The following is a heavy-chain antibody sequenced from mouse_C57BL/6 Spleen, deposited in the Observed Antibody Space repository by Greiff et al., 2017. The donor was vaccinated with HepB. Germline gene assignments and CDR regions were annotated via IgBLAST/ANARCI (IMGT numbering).Heavy chain of an antibody. CDR3: ARRGGTGYFDY. D-gene: IGHD1-1*02. J-gene: IGHJ2*01. CDR2: IYPGDGDT. Sequence: QVQLKQSGPELVKPGASVKISCKASGYAFSSSWMNWVKQRPGKGLEWIGRIYPGDGDTNYNGKFKGKATLTADKSSSTAYMQLSSLTSEDSAVYFCARRGGTGYFDYWGQGTTLTVSS. CDR1: GYAFSSSW. V-gene: IGHV1-82*01.